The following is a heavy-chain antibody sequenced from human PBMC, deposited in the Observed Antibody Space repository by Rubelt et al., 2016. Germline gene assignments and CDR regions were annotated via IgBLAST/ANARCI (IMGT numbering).Heavy chain of an antibody. D-gene: IGHD5-24*01. CDR1: GFTFSSYA. CDR2: ISGSGGST. V-gene: IGHV3-23*01. Sequence: LESGGGLVQPGGSLRLSCAASGFTFSSYAMSWVRQAPGKGLEWVSAISGSGGSTYYADSVKGRFTISRDNSKNTLYLQMNSLRAEDTAVDYCAKDPVGMATSTGGNWFDPWGQGTLVTVSS. J-gene: IGHJ5*02. CDR3: AKDPVGMATSTGGNWFDP.